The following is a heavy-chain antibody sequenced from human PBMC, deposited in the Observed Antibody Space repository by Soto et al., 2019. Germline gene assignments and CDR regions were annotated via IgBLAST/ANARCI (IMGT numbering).Heavy chain of an antibody. CDR3: AQPRGSITGTTYYYYYGRDV. V-gene: IGHV3-23*01. J-gene: IGHJ6*02. CDR1: GFTFSSYA. D-gene: IGHD1-20*01. Sequence: TGGSLRLSCAASGFTFSSYAMSWVRQAPGKGLEWVSAISGSGGSTYYADSVKGRFTISRDNSKNTLYLQMNSLRAEDTAVYYCAQPRGSITGTTYYYYYGRDVWGQGTTVTVSS. CDR2: ISGSGGST.